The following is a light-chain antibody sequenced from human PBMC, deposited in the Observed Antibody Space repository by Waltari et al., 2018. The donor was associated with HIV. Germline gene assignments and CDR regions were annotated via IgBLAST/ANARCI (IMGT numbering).Light chain of an antibody. Sequence: SALTQPASVSGSPGQSIPLSFRGTRGDVGGYNFGSWYQKHPGKAPKLIISNVSSRPSGVSIRFSGSRSANTASLTISGLQVEDEADYFCSSYTSSGPRYVLFGGGTRLTVL. CDR2: NVS. CDR3: SSYTSSGPRYVL. V-gene: IGLV2-14*03. J-gene: IGLJ2*01. CDR1: RGDVGGYNF.